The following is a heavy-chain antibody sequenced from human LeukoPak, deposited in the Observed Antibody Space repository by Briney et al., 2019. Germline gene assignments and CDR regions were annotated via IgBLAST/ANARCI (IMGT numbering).Heavy chain of an antibody. CDR2: INPSGGST. D-gene: IGHD6-19*01. CDR3: ARDVGYSSGWYGFDY. V-gene: IGHV1-46*01. Sequence: ASVKVSCKASGYTFTSYYMHWVRQAPGQGPERMGIINPSGGSTSYAQKFQGRVTMTRDTSTSTVYMELSSLRSEDTAVYYCARDVGYSSGWYGFDYWGQGTLVTVSS. CDR1: GYTFTSYY. J-gene: IGHJ4*02.